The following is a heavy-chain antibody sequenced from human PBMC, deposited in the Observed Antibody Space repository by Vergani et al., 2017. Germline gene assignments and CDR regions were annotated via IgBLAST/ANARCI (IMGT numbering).Heavy chain of an antibody. Sequence: QLQLQESGPGLVKPSETLSLTCTVSGGSISSSSYYWGWIRQPPGKGLEWIGSIYYSGSTYYNPSLKSRVTISVDTSKNQFSLKLSSVTAADTAVYYCARHPEQISWAFDIWGQGTMVTVSS. V-gene: IGHV4-39*01. CDR1: GGSISSSSYY. CDR3: ARHPEQISWAFDI. J-gene: IGHJ3*02. CDR2: IYYSGST. D-gene: IGHD1-14*01.